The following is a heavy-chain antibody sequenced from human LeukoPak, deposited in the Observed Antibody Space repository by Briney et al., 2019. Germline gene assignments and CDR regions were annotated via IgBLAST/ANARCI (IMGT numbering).Heavy chain of an antibody. J-gene: IGHJ4*02. CDR3: ARDRVYGSGIRT. Sequence: PGGSLRLSCAASGFTFDDYAIHWVRQAPGKGLEWVSVIYTSGRSDYVDSAKGRFNISRDNTKNTVYLQMNSLTVEDTAVYYCARDRVYGSGIRTWGQGTLVTVSS. D-gene: IGHD3-10*01. V-gene: IGHV3-9*01. CDR2: IYTSGRS. CDR1: GFTFDDYA.